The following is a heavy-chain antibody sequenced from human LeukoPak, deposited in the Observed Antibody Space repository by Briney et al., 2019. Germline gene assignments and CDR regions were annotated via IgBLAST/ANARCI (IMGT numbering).Heavy chain of an antibody. Sequence: GGSLRLSCAASGFTFSSSAMSWVRQAPGKGLEWVSAISNNGGYTYYADSVQGRFTISRDNSKNTLYLQMNGLRTEDTAVYYCAIRGSGWVFDYWGQGTLVTVSS. CDR3: AIRGSGWVFDY. J-gene: IGHJ4*02. CDR2: ISNNGGYT. V-gene: IGHV3-23*01. D-gene: IGHD6-19*01. CDR1: GFTFSSSA.